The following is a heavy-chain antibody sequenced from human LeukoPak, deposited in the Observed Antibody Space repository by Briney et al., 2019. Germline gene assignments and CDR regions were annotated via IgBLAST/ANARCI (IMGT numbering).Heavy chain of an antibody. J-gene: IGHJ4*02. V-gene: IGHV1-18*01. CDR1: GYTFNSYG. CDR3: ARERIAVDGHQGPVIDQ. Sequence: ASVNVSCKASGYTFNSYGISWVRQAQGQGLEWLGWISGYNANTLYSHKFHDRVTMTTDSSANTAYMELRSLRSDDTALYYCARERIAVDGHQGPVIDQWGQGTLVTVSS. D-gene: IGHD6-19*01. CDR2: ISGYNANT.